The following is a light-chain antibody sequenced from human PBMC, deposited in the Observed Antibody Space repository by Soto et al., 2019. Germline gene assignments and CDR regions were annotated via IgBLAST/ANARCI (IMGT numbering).Light chain of an antibody. V-gene: IGLV2-14*03. CDR3: ISYTVSRSYV. J-gene: IGLJ1*01. Sequence: QSALTQPAPVSGSPGQPITISCTGSSSDVGGYDYVSWYQQHPGKAPKLMIYSVSDRPSGVSYRFSGSKSGNTASLTISGLQADDEADYYCISYTVSRSYVFGTGTKVTVL. CDR1: SSDVGGYDY. CDR2: SVS.